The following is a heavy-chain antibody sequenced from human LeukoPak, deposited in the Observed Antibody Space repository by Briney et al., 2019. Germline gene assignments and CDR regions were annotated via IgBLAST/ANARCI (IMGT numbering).Heavy chain of an antibody. CDR2: ISSSGSTI. Sequence: GGSLRLSCAASGFTFSSYSMNWVRQAPGKGLEWVSYISSSGSTIYYADSVKGRFTISRDNAKKSLYLQMNSLRAEDTAVYYCARARLTDYVWGRRTFDIWGQGTMVTISS. V-gene: IGHV3-48*04. CDR1: GFTFSSYS. CDR3: ARARLTDYVWGRRTFDI. J-gene: IGHJ3*02. D-gene: IGHD3-16*01.